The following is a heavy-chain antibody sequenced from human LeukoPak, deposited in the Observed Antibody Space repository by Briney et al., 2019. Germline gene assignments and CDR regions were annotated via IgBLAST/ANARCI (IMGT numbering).Heavy chain of an antibody. CDR1: GYHFISYW. Sequence: GGSLQISCQGSGYHFISYWSGGGRQVQGKGGEGMGIIYPGDSDTRYSPSFQGQVTISAHKSISTAYLQWSSLKASDTAMYYCARHRAIAAATSLDYWGQGTLVTVSS. J-gene: IGHJ4*02. D-gene: IGHD6-13*01. V-gene: IGHV5-51*01. CDR3: ARHRAIAAATSLDY. CDR2: IYPGDSDT.